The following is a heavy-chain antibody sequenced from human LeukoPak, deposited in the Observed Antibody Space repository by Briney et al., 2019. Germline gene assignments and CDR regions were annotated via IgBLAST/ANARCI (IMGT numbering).Heavy chain of an antibody. CDR2: VYPHDSDT. V-gene: IGHV5-51*01. CDR1: GYSFTNFW. D-gene: IGHD6-19*01. CDR3: ARTPRYSSGWNGDY. J-gene: IGHJ4*02. Sequence: GESLKISCKGSGYSFTNFWIGWVRQMPGKGLEWMGIVYPHDSDTRYSPSFQGQVTISADKSISTAYLQWSSLKASDTAMYYCARTPRYSSGWNGDYWGQGTLVTVSS.